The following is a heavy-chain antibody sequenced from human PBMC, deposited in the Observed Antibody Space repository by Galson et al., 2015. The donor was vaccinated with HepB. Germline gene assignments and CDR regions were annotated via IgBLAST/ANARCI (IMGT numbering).Heavy chain of an antibody. CDR1: GYTFTSYA. D-gene: IGHD1-7*01. J-gene: IGHJ3*02. V-gene: IGHV1-3*01. CDR3: ARRRSMYNWNSNDAFDI. CDR2: INAGNGNT. Sequence: SCKASGYTFTSYAMHWVRQAPGQRLEWMGWINAGNGNTKYSQKFQGRVTITRDTSASTAYMELSSLRSEDTAVYYCARRRSMYNWNSNDAFDIWGQGTMVTVSS.